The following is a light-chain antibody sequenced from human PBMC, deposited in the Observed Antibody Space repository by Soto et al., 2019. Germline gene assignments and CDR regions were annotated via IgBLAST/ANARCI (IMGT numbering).Light chain of an antibody. Sequence: FQMTSCGSSVSAXVGDXVTIXXRASQVIANWLAWYQQKSGKAPKLLISAASILQSGVPSRFSGSGSGTAFTLTISGLQPEDFAPYYCHQNYILPITFGQGTRMEIK. V-gene: IGKV1-12*01. CDR2: AAS. CDR1: QVIANW. CDR3: HQNYILPIT. J-gene: IGKJ5*01.